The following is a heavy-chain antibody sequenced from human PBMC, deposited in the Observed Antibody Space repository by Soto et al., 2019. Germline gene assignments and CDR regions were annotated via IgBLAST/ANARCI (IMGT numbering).Heavy chain of an antibody. CDR1: GFTFSSYA. CDR2: ISGSGGST. J-gene: IGHJ6*02. V-gene: IGHV3-23*01. Sequence: HPGGSLRLSCAASGFTFSSYAMTWVRQAPGKGLEWVSTISGSGGSTYYADSVKGRFTISRDNSKNTLYLQMNSLRAEDTAVYYCAKDPAVGAAYYYYGMDVWGQGTTVTVSS. CDR3: AKDPAVGAAYYYYGMDV. D-gene: IGHD1-26*01.